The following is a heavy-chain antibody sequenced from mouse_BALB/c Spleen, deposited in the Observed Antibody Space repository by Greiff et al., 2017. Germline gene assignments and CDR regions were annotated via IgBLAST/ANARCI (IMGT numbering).Heavy chain of an antibody. D-gene: IGHD1-1*02. CDR2: INPSNGRT. Sequence: QVQLQQSGAELVKPGASVKLSCKASGYTFTSYWMHWVKQRPGQGLEWIGEINPSNGRTNYNEKFKSKATLTVDKSSSTAYMQLSSLTSEDSAVYYCARYGPWFAYWGQGTLVTVSA. V-gene: IGHV1S81*02. J-gene: IGHJ3*01. CDR3: ARYGPWFAY. CDR1: GYTFTSYW.